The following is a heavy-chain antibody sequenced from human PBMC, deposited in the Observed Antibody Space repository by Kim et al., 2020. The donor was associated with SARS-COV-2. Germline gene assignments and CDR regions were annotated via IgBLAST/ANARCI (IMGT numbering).Heavy chain of an antibody. J-gene: IGHJ4*02. CDR3: AREGRHCSGTACDLFDY. CDR2: ISSNGADP. V-gene: IGHV3-64*02. Sequence: GGSLRLSCAASGFIFSTYAMHWVRQAPGKGPEYVSAISSNGADPYYADSVKGRFTISRDNFKNMLYLQMGSLRAEDMAVYYCAREGRHCSGTACDLFDYWGQGTLVTVSS. CDR1: GFIFSTYA. D-gene: IGHD2-15*01.